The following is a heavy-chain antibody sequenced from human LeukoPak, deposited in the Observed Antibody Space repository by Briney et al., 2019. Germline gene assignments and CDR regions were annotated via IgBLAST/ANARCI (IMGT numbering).Heavy chain of an antibody. D-gene: IGHD3-22*01. J-gene: IGHJ3*02. CDR3: ARDRPMIVVADAFDI. V-gene: IGHV3-30*04. CDR1: GFTFSSYV. CDR2: ISYDGTNT. Sequence: PGGSLRLSCAASGFTFSSYVMHWVRQAPGKGLEWVAVISYDGTNTYYADPVKGRFTISRDNSKNTLYLQMNSLRAEDTALYYCARDRPMIVVADAFDIWGQGTMVTVSS.